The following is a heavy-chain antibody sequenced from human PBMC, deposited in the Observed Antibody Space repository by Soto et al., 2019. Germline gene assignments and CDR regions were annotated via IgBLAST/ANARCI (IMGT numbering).Heavy chain of an antibody. CDR2: INPNSGGT. V-gene: IGHV1-2*04. Sequence: ASVKVSCKASGYTFTGYYMHWVRQAPGQGLEWMGWINPNSGGTNYAQKFQGWVTMTRDTSISTAYMELSRLRSDDTAVYYCARDRNQYCSGGSCYPDNYFDYWG. J-gene: IGHJ4*01. D-gene: IGHD2-15*01. CDR1: GYTFTGYY. CDR3: ARDRNQYCSGGSCYPDNYFDY.